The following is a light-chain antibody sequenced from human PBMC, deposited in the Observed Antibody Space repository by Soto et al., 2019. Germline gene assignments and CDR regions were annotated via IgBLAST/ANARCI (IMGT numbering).Light chain of an antibody. CDR3: QQSYTTPRT. J-gene: IGKJ1*01. V-gene: IGKV1-39*01. Sequence: DIQMTQSPSSLSASVGDRVTITCRASQSISSYLNWYQQKPGKAPKLLSYAASRLQSGVPSRFRGSGSGTDFTLTISRLRPEDFATYYCQQSYTTPRTFGQGTKVEIK. CDR1: QSISSY. CDR2: AAS.